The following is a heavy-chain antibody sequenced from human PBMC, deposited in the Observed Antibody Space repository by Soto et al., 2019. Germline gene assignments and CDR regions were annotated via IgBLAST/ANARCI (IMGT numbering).Heavy chain of an antibody. CDR2: IYYSGST. D-gene: IGHD2-15*01. CDR1: GGSISSGDYY. CDR3: ATSSAQYCSGGSCYSPYNWFDP. V-gene: IGHV4-30-4*01. Sequence: QVQLQESGPGLVKPSQTLSLTCTVSGGSISSGDYYWSWIRQPPGKGLEWIGYIYYSGSTYYNPSRKSRVTISVDTSKNQFSLKLSSVTAADTAVYYCATSSAQYCSGGSCYSPYNWFDPWGQGTLVTVSS. J-gene: IGHJ5*02.